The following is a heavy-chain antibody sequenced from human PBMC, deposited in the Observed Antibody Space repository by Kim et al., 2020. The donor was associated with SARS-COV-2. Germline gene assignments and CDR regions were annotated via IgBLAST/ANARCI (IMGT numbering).Heavy chain of an antibody. Sequence: SETLSLTCTVSGGSISSYYWSWIRQPPGKGLEWIGYIYYSGSTNYNPSPKSRVTISVDTSKNQFSLKLTSVTAADTAVYYCARASAYNNWFDPWGQGTLVTVSS. CDR1: GGSISSYY. J-gene: IGHJ5*02. D-gene: IGHD3-16*01. CDR3: ARASAYNNWFDP. V-gene: IGHV4-59*01. CDR2: IYYSGST.